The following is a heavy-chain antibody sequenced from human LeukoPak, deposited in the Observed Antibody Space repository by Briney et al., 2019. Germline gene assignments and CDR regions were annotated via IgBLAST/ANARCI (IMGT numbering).Heavy chain of an antibody. J-gene: IGHJ5*02. D-gene: IGHD6-13*01. CDR1: GYTFTGYY. Sequence: GASVKVSCKASGYTFTGYYMHWVRQAPGQGLEWMGWINPNSGGTNYAQKFQGRVTMTRDTSISTAYMELSRLRSDDTAVYYCARDPQAAVHAGFDPWGQGTLVTVSS. CDR3: ARDPQAAVHAGFDP. CDR2: INPNSGGT. V-gene: IGHV1-2*02.